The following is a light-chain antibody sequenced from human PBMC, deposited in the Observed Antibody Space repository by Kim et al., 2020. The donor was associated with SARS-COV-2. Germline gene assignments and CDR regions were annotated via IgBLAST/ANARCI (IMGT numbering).Light chain of an antibody. V-gene: IGKV3-15*01. CDR2: AAS. J-gene: IGKJ4*01. CDR3: QQYYSWPLT. CDR1: QSVSSS. Sequence: ETVMTQSPATLSVSPGERATLSCRASQSVSSSLAWYQQKHGQTPRLLIYAASTTPTGIPARFSGSGSGTEFTLTISSLQSEDFAVYYCQQYYSWPLTFGGGTKVDIK.